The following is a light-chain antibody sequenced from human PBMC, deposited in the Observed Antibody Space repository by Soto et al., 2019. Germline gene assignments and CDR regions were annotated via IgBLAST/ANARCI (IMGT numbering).Light chain of an antibody. CDR2: RIS. CDR3: LQVSHFPWT. Sequence: DIVLTQTPLSSPVTLGQPASISCRSSQSLVHSDGNTYLSWLHQRPGQSPRLLIYRISVRFSGVTERFSGSGAGTDFTLKISRVEAEDVGIYYCLQVSHFPWTFGQGTKVEIK. CDR1: QSLVHSDGNTY. J-gene: IGKJ1*01. V-gene: IGKV2-24*01.